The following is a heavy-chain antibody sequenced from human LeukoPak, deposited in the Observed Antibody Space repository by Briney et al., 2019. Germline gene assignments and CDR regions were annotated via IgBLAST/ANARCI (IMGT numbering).Heavy chain of an antibody. CDR1: GYTFTSYG. D-gene: IGHD2-2*01. J-gene: IGHJ5*02. V-gene: IGHV1-18*01. Sequence: RASVKVSCKASGYTFTSYGISWVRQAPGQGLEWMGWSSAYNGNTNCAQKLQGRVTMTTDTSTSTAYMELRSLRSDDTAVYYCARDGFECSTSSVFDPWGQGTPVTVSS. CDR2: SSAYNGNT. CDR3: ARDGFECSTSSVFDP.